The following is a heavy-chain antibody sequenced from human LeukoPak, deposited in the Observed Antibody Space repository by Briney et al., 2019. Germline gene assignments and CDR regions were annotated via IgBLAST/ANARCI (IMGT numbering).Heavy chain of an antibody. V-gene: IGHV1-46*01. D-gene: IGHD5-18*01. Sequence: ASVKVSCKASGYTFTSYYMHWVRQAPGQGLEWMGIINPSGGSTSYAQKFQGRVTMTTDTSMNTAYMELRSLRSDDTAMYYCARGDTAMDLDYWGPGTLVTVSS. CDR2: INPSGGST. J-gene: IGHJ4*02. CDR1: GYTFTSYY. CDR3: ARGDTAMDLDY.